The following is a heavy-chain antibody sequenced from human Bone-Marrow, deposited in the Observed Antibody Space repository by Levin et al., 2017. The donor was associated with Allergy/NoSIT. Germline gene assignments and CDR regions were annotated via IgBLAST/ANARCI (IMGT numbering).Heavy chain of an antibody. D-gene: IGHD6-19*01. CDR1: GFTFSSYA. CDR3: ARERGYSSGWYEYYYYGMDV. J-gene: IGHJ6*02. Sequence: GESLKISCAASGFTFSSYAMHWVRQAPGKGLEWVAVISYDGSNKYYADSVKGRFTISRDNSKNTLYLQMNSLRAEDTAVYYCARERGYSSGWYEYYYYGMDVWGQGTTVTVSS. V-gene: IGHV3-30*04. CDR2: ISYDGSNK.